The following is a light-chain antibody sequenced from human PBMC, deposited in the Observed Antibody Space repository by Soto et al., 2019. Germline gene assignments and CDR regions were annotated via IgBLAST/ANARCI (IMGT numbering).Light chain of an antibody. V-gene: IGLV2-8*01. CDR2: DVS. Sequence: QSVLTQPPSASGSPGQSVTISCTGTSSDFGAYKSVSWYQQHPGKAPKLIIFDVSKRPSGVPDRFSGSKSGNTASLTVSGLQAEDEADYYCSSSADSNTLYVFGTGTQLTVL. J-gene: IGLJ1*01. CDR1: SSDFGAYKS. CDR3: SSSADSNTLYV.